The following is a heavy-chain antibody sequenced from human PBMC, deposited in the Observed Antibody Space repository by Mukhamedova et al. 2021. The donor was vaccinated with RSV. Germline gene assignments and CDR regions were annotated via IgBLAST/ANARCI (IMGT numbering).Heavy chain of an antibody. CDR3: ARAGATSLGATYYYYGMAV. J-gene: IGHJ6*02. V-gene: IGHV3-30*04. Sequence: GLEWVAVISYDGSNKYYADSVKGRFTISRDNSKNTLYLQMNSLRAEDTAVYYCARAGATSLGATYYYYGMAVWGQGTTVTVS. CDR2: ISYDGSNK. D-gene: IGHD1-26*01.